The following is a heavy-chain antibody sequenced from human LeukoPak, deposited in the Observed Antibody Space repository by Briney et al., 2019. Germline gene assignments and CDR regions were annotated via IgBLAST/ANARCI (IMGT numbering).Heavy chain of an antibody. V-gene: IGHV1-2*06. Sequence: ASVKVSCKASGYTFTVHYLHWVRQAPGQGLEWMGRINPNSGATNYAQKFQGRVTMTRDTSISTAYMELSRLRSDDTAVYYCARDSTVTTGFDYWGQGTLVTVSS. CDR3: ARDSTVTTGFDY. CDR2: INPNSGAT. J-gene: IGHJ4*02. D-gene: IGHD4-17*01. CDR1: GYTFTVHY.